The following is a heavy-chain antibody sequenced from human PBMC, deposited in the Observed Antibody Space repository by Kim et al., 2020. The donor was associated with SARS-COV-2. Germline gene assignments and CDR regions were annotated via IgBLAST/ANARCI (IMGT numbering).Heavy chain of an antibody. CDR1: GFTLSDHY. CDR3: VRREMTTDKYFDY. D-gene: IGHD4-4*01. J-gene: IGHJ4*02. V-gene: IGHV3-72*01. CDR2: TSKKANSYNT. Sequence: GGSLRLSCAASGFTLSDHYMDWVRQAPGKGLEWVGRTSKKANSYNTQYAASVKGRFTISRDDSKNSLYLQMNSLETEDTAVYYCVRREMTTDKYFDYWGQGTLVTVSS.